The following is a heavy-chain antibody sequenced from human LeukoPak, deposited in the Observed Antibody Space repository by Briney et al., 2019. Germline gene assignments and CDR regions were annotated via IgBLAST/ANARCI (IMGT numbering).Heavy chain of an antibody. D-gene: IGHD2-2*02. CDR1: GGSISSSSYY. V-gene: IGHV4-39*01. CDR3: ARNPLDIVVVPAAISFDY. Sequence: PSETLSLTCTVSGGSISSSSYYWGWIRQPPGKGLEWIGSIYYSGSTYYNPSLKSRVTISVDTSKNQFSLKLSSVTAADTAVYYCARNPLDIVVVPAAISFDYWGQGTLVTVSS. CDR2: IYYSGST. J-gene: IGHJ4*02.